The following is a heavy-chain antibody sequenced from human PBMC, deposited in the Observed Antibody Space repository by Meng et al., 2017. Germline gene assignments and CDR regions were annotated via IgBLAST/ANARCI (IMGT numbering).Heavy chain of an antibody. J-gene: IGHJ4*02. Sequence: QVQLQESGPGLVEPSGTLSLTCAVSGGSSSSNNWWSWVRQPPGKGLEWIGEIYHSGSTNYNPSLKSRVTISVDRSKNQFSLKLSAVTAADTAVYYCARIGDWGSTRYFDYWGQGTLVTVSS. CDR1: GGSSSSNNW. D-gene: IGHD7-27*01. CDR3: ARIGDWGSTRYFDY. CDR2: IYHSGST. V-gene: IGHV4-4*02.